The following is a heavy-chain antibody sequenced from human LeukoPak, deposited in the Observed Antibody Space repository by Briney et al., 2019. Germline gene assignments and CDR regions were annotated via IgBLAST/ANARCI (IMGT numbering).Heavy chain of an antibody. CDR2: IYYSGST. Sequence: PSETLSLTCTVSGGSISSYYWSWIRQPPGKGLEWIGYIYYSGSTNYNPSLKSRVTISVDTSKNQFSLKLSSVTAADTAVYYCARGLYYYDSSGYYSLRRGMDVWGQGTTVTVSS. J-gene: IGHJ6*02. D-gene: IGHD3-22*01. V-gene: IGHV4-59*12. CDR1: GGSISSYY. CDR3: ARGLYYYDSSGYYSLRRGMDV.